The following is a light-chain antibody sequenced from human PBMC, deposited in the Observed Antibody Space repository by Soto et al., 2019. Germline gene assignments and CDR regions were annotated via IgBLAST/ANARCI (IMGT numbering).Light chain of an antibody. CDR3: NSYAGSNNFARV. CDR1: SSDVDIYNR. J-gene: IGLJ2*01. V-gene: IGLV2-18*02. CDR2: EVN. Sequence: QSALTQPPSVSGSPGQSVTISCTGTSSDVDIYNRVSWYQQPPGTAPRLIIFEVNNRPPGVPDRFSGSKSGNTASLIISGLQAEDEADYYCNSYAGSNNFARVFGGGTKLTVL.